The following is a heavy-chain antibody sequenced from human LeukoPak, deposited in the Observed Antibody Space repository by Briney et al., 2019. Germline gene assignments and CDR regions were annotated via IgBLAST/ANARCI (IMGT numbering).Heavy chain of an antibody. V-gene: IGHV3-21*01. Sequence: PGGSLRLSCAASGFTFSSYSMNWVRQAPGKGLEWVSSISSSSSYIYYADSVKGRFTISRDNAKNSLYLQMNSLRAEDTAVYYCARDEWEPGLPADYWGQGTLVTVSS. D-gene: IGHD1-26*01. CDR3: ARDEWEPGLPADY. CDR2: ISSSSSYI. J-gene: IGHJ4*02. CDR1: GFTFSSYS.